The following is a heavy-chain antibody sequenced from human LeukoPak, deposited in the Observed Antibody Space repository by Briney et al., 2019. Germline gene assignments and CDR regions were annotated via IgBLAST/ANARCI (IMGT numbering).Heavy chain of an antibody. Sequence: GASVKVSCKASGYTFTNYYMHWVRQAPGQGLEWMGIVNLNDGSATYAQKFQGRVTMTRDTSTSTVYMELSSLRSEDTAVYYCAGVGGSRAKWFDPWGQGTLVTVSS. CDR3: AGVGGSRAKWFDP. V-gene: IGHV1-46*01. J-gene: IGHJ5*02. CDR1: GYTFTNYY. D-gene: IGHD3-16*01. CDR2: VNLNDGSA.